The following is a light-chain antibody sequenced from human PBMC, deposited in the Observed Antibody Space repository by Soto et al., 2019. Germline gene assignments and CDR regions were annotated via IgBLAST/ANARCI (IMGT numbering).Light chain of an antibody. CDR3: QKYNSGLT. Sequence: DIQMTQSPSSLSASVGDRVTITCRASQGISNYLAWYQQKPGTVPKLLIYGASTLQSGVPFRFSGSGSGTDFTLTISSLQPEDVATYYCQKYNSGLTFGPGTKVGIK. CDR1: QGISNY. J-gene: IGKJ3*01. V-gene: IGKV1-27*01. CDR2: GAS.